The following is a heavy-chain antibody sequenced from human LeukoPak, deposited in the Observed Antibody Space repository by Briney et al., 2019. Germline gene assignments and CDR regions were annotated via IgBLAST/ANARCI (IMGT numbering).Heavy chain of an antibody. V-gene: IGHV4-31*03. Sequence: SQTLSLTCTVSGGSISSGGYYWSWIRLHPGKGLEWIGYIYYSGSTYYNPSLKSRVTISVDTSKNQFSLKLSSVTAADTAVYYCARVVLSYDFWSGPEIVAVDYWGQGTLVTVSS. CDR1: GGSISSGGYY. J-gene: IGHJ4*02. CDR3: ARVVLSYDFWSGPEIVAVDY. CDR2: IYYSGST. D-gene: IGHD3-3*01.